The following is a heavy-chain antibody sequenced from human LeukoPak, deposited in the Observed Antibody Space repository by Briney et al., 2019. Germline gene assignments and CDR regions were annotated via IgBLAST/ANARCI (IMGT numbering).Heavy chain of an antibody. D-gene: IGHD6-13*01. V-gene: IGHV4-34*01. CDR1: GGSFSGYY. CDR2: INHSGST. CDR3: ARGISCWYRAWFDP. J-gene: IGHJ5*02. Sequence: SETLSLTCAVYGGSFSGYYWSWIRQPPGKGLEWIGEINHSGSTNYNPSLKSRVTISVDTSKNQFSLKLSSVTAADTAVYYCARGISCWYRAWFDPWGQGTLVTVSS.